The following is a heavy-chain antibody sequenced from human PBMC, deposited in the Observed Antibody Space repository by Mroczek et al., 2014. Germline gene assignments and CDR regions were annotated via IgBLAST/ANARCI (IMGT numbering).Heavy chain of an antibody. D-gene: IGHD2-15*01. CDR3: ARDLAFLMYGGSH. CDR2: ISSSSSTI. CDR1: GFTFRSYS. V-gene: IGHV3-48*01. J-gene: IGHJ4*02. Sequence: VQLVQSGGGLVQPGGSLRLSCAASGFTFRSYSMNWVRQAPGKGLEWVSYISSSSSTIYYADSVKGRFTISRDNAKNSLYLQMNSLRAEDTAVYYCARDLAFLMYGGSHWGQGTLVTVSS.